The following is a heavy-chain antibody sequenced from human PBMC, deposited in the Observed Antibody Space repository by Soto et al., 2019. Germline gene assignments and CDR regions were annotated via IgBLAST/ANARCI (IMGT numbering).Heavy chain of an antibody. CDR3: ARESKWLIMNGNWFDS. CDR1: GYNFSDYG. CDR2: IGGSNGDT. D-gene: IGHD5-12*01. V-gene: IGHV1-18*04. J-gene: IGHJ5*01. Sequence: QVQLVQSGAEVKKPGASVKVSCKCSGYNFSDYGMTWVRQAPGQGLEWMGWIGGSNGDTKFARKFQGRVTLTTDTLTNTAYMEVRSLRLDDTAVYYCARESKWLIMNGNWFDSWGQGTLVTVSS.